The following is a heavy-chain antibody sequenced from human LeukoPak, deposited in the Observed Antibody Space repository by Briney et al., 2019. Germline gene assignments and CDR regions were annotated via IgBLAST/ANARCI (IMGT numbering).Heavy chain of an antibody. CDR2: IYYSGST. V-gene: IGHV4-59*01. Sequence: SETLSLTCTVSGGSIRSYYWSWIRQPPGKGLEWIGYIYYSGSTNYNPSLKSRVTISVDTSKNQFSLKLSSVTAADTAVYYCAREGSRHYYDSSGYSRYFQHWGQGTLVTVSS. D-gene: IGHD3-22*01. CDR1: GGSIRSYY. J-gene: IGHJ1*01. CDR3: AREGSRHYYDSSGYSRYFQH.